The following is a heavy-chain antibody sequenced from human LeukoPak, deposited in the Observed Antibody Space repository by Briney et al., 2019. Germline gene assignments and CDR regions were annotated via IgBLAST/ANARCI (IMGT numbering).Heavy chain of an antibody. V-gene: IGHV1-18*01. Sequence: ASVKVSCKSSGYTFTSYGISWVRQAPGQGLEWMGWISAYNGNTNYAQKLQGRVTMTTDTSTSTAYMELRSLRSDDTAVYYCARDFGTMVTDDAFDIWGQGTMVTVSS. CDR2: ISAYNGNT. J-gene: IGHJ3*02. CDR3: ARDFGTMVTDDAFDI. CDR1: GYTFTSYG. D-gene: IGHD4-23*01.